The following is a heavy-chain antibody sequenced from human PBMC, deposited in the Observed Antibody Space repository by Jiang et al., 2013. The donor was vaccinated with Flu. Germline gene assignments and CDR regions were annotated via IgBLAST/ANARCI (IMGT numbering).Heavy chain of an antibody. CDR3: AKDGVGGYCRSEGCYSGGLDP. CDR2: ISSDGSNE. J-gene: IGHJ5*02. D-gene: IGHD2-15*01. Sequence: LVESGGGVVQPGGSLRLSCAASGFTFSNNGMYWVRQAPGKGLEWVATISSDGSNEYYADSVKGRFTISRDNSKNTMSMQMNSLRAEDTAVYYCAKDGVGGYCRSEGCYSGGLDPWGQGTLVTVSS. CDR1: GFTFSNNG. V-gene: IGHV3-30*18.